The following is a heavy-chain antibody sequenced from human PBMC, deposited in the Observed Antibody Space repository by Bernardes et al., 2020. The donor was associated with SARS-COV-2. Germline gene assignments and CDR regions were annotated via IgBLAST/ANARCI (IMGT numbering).Heavy chain of an antibody. D-gene: IGHD1-26*01. J-gene: IGHJ4*02. CDR1: GFTFDDYA. CDR2: ISWNSGSI. V-gene: IGHV3-9*01. Sequence: GGSLRLSCAASGFTFDDYAMHWVRQAPGKGLEWVSGISWNSGSIGYADSVKGRFTISRDNAKNSLYLQMNSLRAEDTALYYCVRVKWELLGYFDYWGQGTLVTVSS. CDR3: VRVKWELLGYFDY.